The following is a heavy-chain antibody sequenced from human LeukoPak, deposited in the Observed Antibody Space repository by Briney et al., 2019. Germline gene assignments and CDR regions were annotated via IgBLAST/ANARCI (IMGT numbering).Heavy chain of an antibody. D-gene: IGHD3-10*01. Sequence: ASVKVSCKASGYTFTGYYMHWVRQAPGQGLEWMGWINPNSGGTNYSQKFQGRVTMTRDKSIRTAYMELSRLTSDDTAVYYCARNIWFGESADAFDIWGQGTMVTVSS. V-gene: IGHV1-2*02. CDR2: INPNSGGT. CDR3: ARNIWFGESADAFDI. CDR1: GYTFTGYY. J-gene: IGHJ3*02.